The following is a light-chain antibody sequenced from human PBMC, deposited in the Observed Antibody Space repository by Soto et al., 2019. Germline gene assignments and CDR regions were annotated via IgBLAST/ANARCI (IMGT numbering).Light chain of an antibody. CDR1: QHVDSNY. V-gene: IGKV3-20*01. CDR2: STS. Sequence: IVLTQSPGALSLSPGETATLSCRASQHVDSNYVSWYKQTPGQPPLLLIRSTSFRATGVPDRCSGSGSGTDFTLTISPLEPEDFGVYYCQQYVGSPGTFGLGTKLEIK. CDR3: QQYVGSPGT. J-gene: IGKJ2*01.